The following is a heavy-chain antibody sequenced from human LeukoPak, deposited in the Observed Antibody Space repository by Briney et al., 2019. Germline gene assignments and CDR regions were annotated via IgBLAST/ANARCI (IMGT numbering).Heavy chain of an antibody. D-gene: IGHD3-3*01. CDR3: ARVSNYDFWSGYYYYYGMDV. Sequence: ASVKASCKASGYTFTGYYMHWVRQAPGQGLEWMGWINPNSGGTNYAQKFQGRVTMTRDTSISTAYMELSRLRSDDTAVYYCARVSNYDFWSGYYYYYGMDVWGQGTTVTVSS. V-gene: IGHV1-2*02. J-gene: IGHJ6*02. CDR2: INPNSGGT. CDR1: GYTFTGYY.